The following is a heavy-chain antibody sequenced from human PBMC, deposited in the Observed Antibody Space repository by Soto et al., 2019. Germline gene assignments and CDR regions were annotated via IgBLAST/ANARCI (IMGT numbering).Heavy chain of an antibody. V-gene: IGHV3-23*01. CDR3: AKDRRGASVWFVP. Sequence: GGSLRLSCVASGFSFSSYTMNWVRQAPGKGLEWVSGVSGNGGNTYYADSVKGRFSISRDNSKNTLYLQLNSLRAEDTAIYYCAKDRRGASVWFVPWGQGTHVTGSS. J-gene: IGHJ5*02. CDR1: GFSFSSYT. CDR2: VSGNGGNT. D-gene: IGHD1-26*01.